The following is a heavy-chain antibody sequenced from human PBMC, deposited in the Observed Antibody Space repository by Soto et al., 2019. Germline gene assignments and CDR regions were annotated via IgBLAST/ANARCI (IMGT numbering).Heavy chain of an antibody. CDR1: GFTFSSYS. Sequence: GGSLRLSCAASGFTFSSYSMNWVRQAPGKGLEWVSSISSSSSYIYYADSVKGRFTISRDNAKNSLYLQMNSLRAEDTAVYYCARDGSWYLASNYYYYYYMDVWGKGTTVTVSS. V-gene: IGHV3-21*01. D-gene: IGHD6-13*01. CDR2: ISSSSSYI. CDR3: ARDGSWYLASNYYYYYYMDV. J-gene: IGHJ6*03.